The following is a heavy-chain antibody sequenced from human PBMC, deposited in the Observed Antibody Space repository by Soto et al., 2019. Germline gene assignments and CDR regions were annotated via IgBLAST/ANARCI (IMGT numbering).Heavy chain of an antibody. J-gene: IGHJ4*02. D-gene: IGHD3-9*01. CDR3: ARESDYDTFDY. CDR2: ISGSGSSI. V-gene: IGHV3-48*04. Sequence: EVQLVESGGGLVQPGGSLRLSCAASGFTFSSYSMNWVRQAPGKGLEWVSYISGSGSSIYYADSVKGRFTISRDNAKKSLYLQMNGLRAEDTAVYYCARESDYDTFDYWGQGTLVTVSS. CDR1: GFTFSSYS.